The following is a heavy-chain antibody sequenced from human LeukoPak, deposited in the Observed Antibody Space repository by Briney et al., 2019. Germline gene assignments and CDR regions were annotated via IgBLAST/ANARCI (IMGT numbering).Heavy chain of an antibody. V-gene: IGHV3-23*01. CDR3: AKAFDVHSGGWSRTPVDY. J-gene: IGHJ4*02. CDR1: GFTFSNYA. CDR2: ISGSGGST. D-gene: IGHD6-19*01. Sequence: GGSLRLSCAASGFTFSNYAMSWVRQAPGKGLEWVSTISGSGGSTYYADSVKGRFTISRDNSKYTLYLQMNSLRADDTAVYYCAKAFDVHSGGWSRTPVDYWGQGTLVTVSS.